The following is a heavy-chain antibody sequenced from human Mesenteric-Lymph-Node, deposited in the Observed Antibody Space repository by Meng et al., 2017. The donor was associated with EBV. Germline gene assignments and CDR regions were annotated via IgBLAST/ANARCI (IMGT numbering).Heavy chain of an antibody. D-gene: IGHD2-15*01. J-gene: IGHJ5*02. Sequence: QGQLQGSGPGLVNPSGTLSLPCAVSGGSISSSNWWSWVRQPPGKGLEWIGEIYHSGITNYNPSLSSRVTMSVDKSKNQFSLNLISLTAADTAVYYCASAQCSGGGCPGGSWGQGTLVTVSS. CDR1: GGSISSSNW. CDR2: IYHSGIT. V-gene: IGHV4-4*02. CDR3: ASAQCSGGGCPGGS.